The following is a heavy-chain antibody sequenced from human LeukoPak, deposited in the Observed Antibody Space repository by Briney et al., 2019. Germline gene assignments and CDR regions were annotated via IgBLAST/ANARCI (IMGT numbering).Heavy chain of an antibody. CDR2: IYSGGST. D-gene: IGHD6-13*01. V-gene: IGHV3-53*01. CDR1: GFTVSNKY. Sequence: GGSLRLSCAASGFTVSNKYMSWVRQAPGKGLEWVSIIYSGGSTYYADSVKGRFTISRDNSKNTLYLQMNSLRAEDTAVYYCARASSSWYVSLYYFDYWGQGTLVTVSS. J-gene: IGHJ4*02. CDR3: ARASSSWYVSLYYFDY.